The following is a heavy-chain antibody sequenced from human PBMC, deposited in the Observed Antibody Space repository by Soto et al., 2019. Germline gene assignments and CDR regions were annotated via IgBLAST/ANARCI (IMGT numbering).Heavy chain of an antibody. D-gene: IGHD3-3*01. CDR2: ISPYNGNT. CDR1: GYTLTSYG. V-gene: IGHV1-18*01. J-gene: IGHJ4*02. CDR3: ARADFDFWSGYSPFDY. Sequence: QVQLVQSRAEVKKPGASVKVSCKASGYTLTSYGISWVRQAPGQGLEWVGWISPYNGNTNYAQKLQDRVNLTTDTSTSTAYMELRSLRPDDTAVYYCARADFDFWSGYSPFDYWGQGTLVTVSS.